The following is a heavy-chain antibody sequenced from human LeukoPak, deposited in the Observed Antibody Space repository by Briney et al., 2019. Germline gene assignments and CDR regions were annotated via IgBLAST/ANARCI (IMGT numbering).Heavy chain of an antibody. CDR1: GFTFSSYA. D-gene: IGHD3-9*01. J-gene: IGHJ6*02. CDR2: ISGSGGST. CDR3: AKDGSDYDILTGYQYYYYYYGMDV. V-gene: IGHV3-23*01. Sequence: PGGSLRLSCAASGFTFSSYAMSWVRQAPGKGLEWVSAISGSGGSTYYADSVKGRFTISRDNSKNTLYLQMNSLRAEDTAVYYCAKDGSDYDILTGYQYYYYYYGMDVWGQGTTVTVSS.